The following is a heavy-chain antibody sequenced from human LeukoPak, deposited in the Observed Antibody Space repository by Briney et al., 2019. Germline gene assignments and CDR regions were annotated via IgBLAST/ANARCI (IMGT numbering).Heavy chain of an antibody. V-gene: IGHV1-3*01. D-gene: IGHD3-3*01. Sequence: ASVKVSCKASGYTFTSYAMHWVRQAPGQRLEWMGWINAGNGNTKYSQKFQGRVTITRDTSASTAYMGLSSLRSEDTAVYYCARDPPYDFWSGYSDYWGQGTLVTVSS. J-gene: IGHJ4*02. CDR2: INAGNGNT. CDR1: GYTFTSYA. CDR3: ARDPPYDFWSGYSDY.